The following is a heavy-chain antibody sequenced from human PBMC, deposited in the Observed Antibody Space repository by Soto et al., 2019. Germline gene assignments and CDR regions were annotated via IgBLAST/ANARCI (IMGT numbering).Heavy chain of an antibody. J-gene: IGHJ4*02. CDR2: IHPDNGNT. CDR1: GYTFTSYA. CDR3: ARQGNYGHFDY. Sequence: QVHLAQSGAEEKRPGASVKVSCKASGYTFTSYAIYWVRQAPGQRLEWMGWIHPDNGNTKYSQRFQGAVSFSTDKSTNPAYMEVSRLRSEDTAIYYCARQGNYGHFDYWGQGTLVTVSS. D-gene: IGHD3-10*01. V-gene: IGHV1-3*05.